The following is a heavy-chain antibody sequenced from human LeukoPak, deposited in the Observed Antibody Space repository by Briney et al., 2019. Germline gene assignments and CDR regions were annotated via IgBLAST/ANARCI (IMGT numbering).Heavy chain of an antibody. Sequence: GESLKISCKGSGYSFTSYWIGWVRQMPGKGLEWMGIIYPGDSDTRYSPSFQGQVTISADKSISTAYLQWSSLKASDTAMYYCARGDGSGSYYANWFDPWGQGTLVTVSS. D-gene: IGHD3-10*01. CDR1: GYSFTSYW. CDR2: IYPGDSDT. V-gene: IGHV5-51*06. CDR3: ARGDGSGSYYANWFDP. J-gene: IGHJ5*02.